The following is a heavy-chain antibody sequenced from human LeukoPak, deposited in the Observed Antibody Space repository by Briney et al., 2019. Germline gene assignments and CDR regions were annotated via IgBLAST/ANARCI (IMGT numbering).Heavy chain of an antibody. D-gene: IGHD3-3*01. V-gene: IGHV3-11*01. CDR3: ARHTPGADYDFWGLAFDY. Sequence: GGSLRLSCSNAGFAFSDDKMCRIRQAPGKGLKWVSYMSTSGITIYYADSVKGRFTISRDNAKNSLYLQMNSLRAEDPAVYYCARHTPGADYDFWGLAFDYWGQGTLVTVSS. J-gene: IGHJ4*02. CDR2: MSTSGITI. CDR1: GFAFSDDK.